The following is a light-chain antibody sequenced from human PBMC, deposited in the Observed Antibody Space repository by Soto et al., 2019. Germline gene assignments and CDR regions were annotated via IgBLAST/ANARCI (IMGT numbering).Light chain of an antibody. CDR1: QDIRNY. CDR3: QHYDSLPPIT. CDR2: DAS. J-gene: IGKJ5*01. V-gene: IGKV1-33*01. Sequence: DIQMTQSPSSLSASVGDRVTITCQASQDIRNYLNWYQQQQGKAAKLLIYDASTLEVGAASRFSGSGSGTDFTFTISSLLPAEDATYYCQHYDSLPPITFGQGTRLEI.